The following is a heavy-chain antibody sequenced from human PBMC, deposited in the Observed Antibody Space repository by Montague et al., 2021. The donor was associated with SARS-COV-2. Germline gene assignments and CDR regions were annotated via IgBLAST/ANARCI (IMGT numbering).Heavy chain of an antibody. J-gene: IGHJ4*02. Sequence: SLRLSCAASGFMFHLYAMHWVRQAPGQGLEWVAVISYDGSNEFYADSVQGRFTISRDNSGNTVSLQMHSLRAEDTAVYYCARTYHCASSGFPRPYYFDFWGQGTPVTVSS. D-gene: IGHD3-22*01. CDR1: GFMFHLYA. CDR3: ARTYHCASSGFPRPYYFDF. CDR2: ISYDGSNE. V-gene: IGHV3-30*17.